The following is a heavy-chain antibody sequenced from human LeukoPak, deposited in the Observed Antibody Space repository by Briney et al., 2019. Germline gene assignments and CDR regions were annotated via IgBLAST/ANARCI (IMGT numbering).Heavy chain of an antibody. CDR3: ATARLPYYYDSSGYKY. CDR2: IIPIFGTA. CDR1: GGTFISYA. J-gene: IGHJ4*02. D-gene: IGHD3-22*01. V-gene: IGHV1-69*13. Sequence: GASVKVSCKASGGTFISYAISWVRQAPGQGLEWMGGIIPIFGTANYAQKFQGRVTITADESTSTAYMELSSLRSEDTAVYYCATARLPYYYDSSGYKYWGQGTLVTVSS.